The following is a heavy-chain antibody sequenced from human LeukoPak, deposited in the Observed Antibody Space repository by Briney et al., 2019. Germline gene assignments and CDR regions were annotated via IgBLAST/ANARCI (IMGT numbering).Heavy chain of an antibody. V-gene: IGHV3-15*01. CDR1: GFTFSNAL. D-gene: IGHD3-10*01. Sequence: GGSLRLSCAASGFTFSNALMTWVRQAPGKGLEWVGHIKSKIDGGTTDCAAPVKGRFTISRDDSKNTLYLQMNSLKTDDTAVYYCTLPWGSGSYYDYWGQGTLVTVSS. CDR2: IKSKIDGGTT. CDR3: TLPWGSGSYYDY. J-gene: IGHJ4*02.